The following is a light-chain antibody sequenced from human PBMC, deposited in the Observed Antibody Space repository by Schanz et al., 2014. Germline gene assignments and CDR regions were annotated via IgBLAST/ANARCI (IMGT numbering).Light chain of an antibody. CDR3: QYFGNSGGT. Sequence: EIVLTQSPGSLSLSPGERATLSCRASQSVGGSQMAWYQHRRGQAPRLLFYATSFRATGVPDRFSGSGSETEFTLTIRGLEPEDFAVYFCQYFGNSGGTFGGGTKVEIK. V-gene: IGKV3-20*01. CDR2: ATS. CDR1: QSVGGSQ. J-gene: IGKJ4*01.